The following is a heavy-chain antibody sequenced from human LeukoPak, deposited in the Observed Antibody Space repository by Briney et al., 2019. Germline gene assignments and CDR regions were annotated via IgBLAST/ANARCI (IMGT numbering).Heavy chain of an antibody. J-gene: IGHJ3*02. CDR1: GGSFSGYY. CDR3: ASQGAAAGTSAFDI. D-gene: IGHD6-13*01. Sequence: PSETLSLTCAVYGGSFSGYYWSWVRQPPGKGLEWIGEINHSGSTNYNPSLKSRVTISVDTSKNQFSLKLSSVTAADTAVYYCASQGAAAGTSAFDIWGQGTMVTVSS. CDR2: INHSGST. V-gene: IGHV4-34*01.